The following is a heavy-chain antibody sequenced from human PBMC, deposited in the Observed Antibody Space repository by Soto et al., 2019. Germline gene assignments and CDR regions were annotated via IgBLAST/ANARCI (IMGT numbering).Heavy chain of an antibody. Sequence: GGSLRLSCSASGFNFGSYGMSWVRQAPGKGLEWVSGLTASGLNTYYTDSVKGRFTISRDNSRNTLYLQMNGLSAEDTAIYYCAKNFGYSYSYDMGDTWGQGTLVTVSS. CDR2: LTASGLNT. V-gene: IGHV3-23*01. CDR3: AKNFGYSYSYDMGDT. J-gene: IGHJ5*02. D-gene: IGHD5-18*01. CDR1: GFNFGSYG.